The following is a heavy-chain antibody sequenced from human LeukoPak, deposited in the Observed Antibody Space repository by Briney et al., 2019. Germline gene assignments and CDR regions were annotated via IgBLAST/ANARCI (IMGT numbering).Heavy chain of an antibody. D-gene: IGHD3-10*01. CDR2: IYYSGST. CDR1: GGSISSYY. Sequence: PSETLSLTCTVSGGSISSYYWSWIRQPPGKGLEWIGYIYYSGSTNYNPSLKSRVTISVDTSKNQFSLKLSSVTAADTAVYYCARGTLLWFGGTAWFDPWGQGTLATVSS. CDR3: ARGTLLWFGGTAWFDP. V-gene: IGHV4-59*01. J-gene: IGHJ5*02.